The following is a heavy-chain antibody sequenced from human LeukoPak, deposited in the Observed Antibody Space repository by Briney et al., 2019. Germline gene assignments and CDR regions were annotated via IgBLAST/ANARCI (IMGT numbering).Heavy chain of an antibody. CDR1: GGSISSYY. J-gene: IGHJ4*02. CDR2: IYYSGST. CDR3: ARGGGIVMVRGVIDY. D-gene: IGHD3-10*01. V-gene: IGHV4-59*01. Sequence: SETLSLTCTVSGGSISSYYWSWIRQPPGKGLEWIGYIYYSGSTNYSPSLKSRVTISVDTSKNQFSLKLSSVTAADTAVYYCARGGGIVMVRGVIDYWGQGTLVTVSS.